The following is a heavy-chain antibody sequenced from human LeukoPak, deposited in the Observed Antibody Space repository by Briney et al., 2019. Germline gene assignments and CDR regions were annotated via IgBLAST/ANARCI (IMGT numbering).Heavy chain of an antibody. Sequence: GASVKVSCKASGYTFTGYYMHWVRQAPGQGLEWIGWINPNSGGTNYAQKFQGRVTMTRDTSISTAYMELSRLRSDDTAVYYCARSNRDMVRGVIDYWGQGTLVTVSS. CDR1: GYTFTGYY. CDR3: ARSNRDMVRGVIDY. D-gene: IGHD3-10*01. CDR2: INPNSGGT. J-gene: IGHJ4*02. V-gene: IGHV1-2*02.